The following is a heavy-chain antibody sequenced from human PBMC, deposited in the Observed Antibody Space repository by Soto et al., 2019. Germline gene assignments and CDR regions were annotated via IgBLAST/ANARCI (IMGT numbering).Heavy chain of an antibody. D-gene: IGHD2-2*01. CDR1: GFTFSSYG. CDR2: IWYDGSNK. J-gene: IGHJ6*02. CDR3: ARGDIVVVPAAEDYYYYGMDV. Sequence: GGSLRLSCAASGFTFSSYGMRWVRQAPGKGLEWVAVIWYDGSNKYYADSVKGRFTISRDNSKNTLYLQMNSLRAEDTAVYYCARGDIVVVPAAEDYYYYGMDVWGQGTTVTVSS. V-gene: IGHV3-33*01.